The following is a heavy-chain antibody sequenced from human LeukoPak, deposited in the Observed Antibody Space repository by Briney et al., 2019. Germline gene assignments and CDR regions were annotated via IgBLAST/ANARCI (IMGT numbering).Heavy chain of an antibody. CDR3: ARDYSSGWYYFDY. CDR2: IKQDGSEK. J-gene: IGHJ4*02. V-gene: IGHV3-7*01. Sequence: PGGSLRLSCAASGFTFSSYWMSWVRQAPGKGLEWVANIKQDGSEKYYVDSVKGRFTISRDNAKNSLYLQMNSLRAEDTAEYYCARDYSSGWYYFDYWGQGTLVTVSS. CDR1: GFTFSSYW. D-gene: IGHD6-19*01.